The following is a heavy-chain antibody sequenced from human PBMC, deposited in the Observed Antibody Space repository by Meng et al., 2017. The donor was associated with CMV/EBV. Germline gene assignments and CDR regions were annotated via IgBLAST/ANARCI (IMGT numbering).Heavy chain of an antibody. CDR1: GYTFTSYY. D-gene: IGHD3-10*01. CDR2: INPSGGST. J-gene: IGHJ6*02. V-gene: IGHV1-46*01. Sequence: ASVKVSCKASGYTFTSYYMHWVRQAPGQGLEWMGIINPSGGSTSYAQKFQGRVTMTRDTSTSTVYMELSSLRSEDTAVYYCARDRSGDYYYYYGMDVWGQGTTVTVSS. CDR3: ARDRSGDYYYYYGMDV.